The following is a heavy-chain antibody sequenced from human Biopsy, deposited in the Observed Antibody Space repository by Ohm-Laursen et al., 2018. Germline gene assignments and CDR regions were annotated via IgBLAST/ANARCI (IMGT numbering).Heavy chain of an antibody. CDR3: AKEEPPQGYDFWSGHYYYFDY. CDR1: GFTFSSYA. J-gene: IGHJ4*02. CDR2: INSSGGST. D-gene: IGHD3-3*01. V-gene: IGHV3-23*01. Sequence: SLRLSCSASGFTFSSYAMSWVRQAPGKGLEWVSTINSSGGSTTYADSVKGRFTISRDNSKNTLYLQINSLRAEDTAVYYCAKEEPPQGYDFWSGHYYYFDYWGQGTLVTVSS.